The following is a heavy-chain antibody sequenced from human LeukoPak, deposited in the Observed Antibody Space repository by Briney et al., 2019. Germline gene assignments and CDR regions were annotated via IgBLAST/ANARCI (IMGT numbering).Heavy chain of an antibody. CDR1: GFIFDDYA. D-gene: IGHD5-18*01. J-gene: IGHJ4*02. V-gene: IGHV3-9*01. CDR2: ISWNSGSI. CDR3: AKAPDTAMVAYYFEY. Sequence: GGSLRLSCAASGFIFDDYAMHWVRQAPGKGLEWVSGISWNSGSIGYADSVKGRFTISRDNAKNSLYLQVNSLRAEDTALYYCAKAPDTAMVAYYFEYWGQGVLVTVSS.